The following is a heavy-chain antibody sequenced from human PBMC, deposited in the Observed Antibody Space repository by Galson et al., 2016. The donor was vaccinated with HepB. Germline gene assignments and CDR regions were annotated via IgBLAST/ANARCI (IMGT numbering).Heavy chain of an antibody. CDR2: INAEGRTT. D-gene: IGHD5-24*01. V-gene: IGHV3-74*01. CDR1: GFTFSSYV. CDR3: AASPRGWLQHDF. J-gene: IGHJ4*02. Sequence: SLRLSCAASGFTFSSYVMHWVRQPPGQGPVWVSRINAEGRTTFDADSVKGRFTISRDNAKNTLYLQMNSLRVEDTAVYYCAASPRGWLQHDFWGQGTLVTVAS.